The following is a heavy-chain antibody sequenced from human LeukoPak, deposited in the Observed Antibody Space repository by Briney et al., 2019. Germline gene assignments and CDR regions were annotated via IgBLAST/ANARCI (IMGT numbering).Heavy chain of an antibody. Sequence: AGGSLRLSCAASGFTFSGYWMSWVRQAPGKGPEWVANIKQDGSEIYYADSVKGRFTISRDNSKNTLYLQMNSLRAEDTAVYYCAKDIVATIETDYWGQGTLVTVSS. V-gene: IGHV3-7*01. CDR2: IKQDGSEI. D-gene: IGHD5-12*01. J-gene: IGHJ4*02. CDR1: GFTFSGYW. CDR3: AKDIVATIETDY.